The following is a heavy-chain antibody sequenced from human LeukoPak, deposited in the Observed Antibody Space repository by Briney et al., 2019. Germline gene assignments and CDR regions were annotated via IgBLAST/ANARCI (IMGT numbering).Heavy chain of an antibody. CDR2: IYHSGST. D-gene: IGHD4-17*01. CDR3: ARTSNGDHWTEGAFDI. V-gene: IGHV4-59*12. Sequence: SETLSLTCTVSGCSISSYYWSWIRQPPGKGLEWIGYIYHSGSTYYNPSLKSRVTISVDRSKNQFSLKLSSVTAADTAVYYCARTSNGDHWTEGAFDIWGQGTMVTVSS. CDR1: GCSISSYY. J-gene: IGHJ3*02.